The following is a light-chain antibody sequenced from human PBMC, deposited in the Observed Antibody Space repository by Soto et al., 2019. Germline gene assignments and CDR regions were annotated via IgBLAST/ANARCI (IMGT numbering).Light chain of an antibody. CDR3: QHYGSSPET. Sequence: EIVLTQSPGTLSLSPGERATLSCRASQSVSSTYLAWYQQKPGQAPRLLIYAASSRATGIPDRFSGGGSGTDFTLTISRLEPEDFAVHYCQHYGSSPETFGQGTKVDIK. V-gene: IGKV3-20*01. J-gene: IGKJ1*01. CDR1: QSVSSTY. CDR2: AAS.